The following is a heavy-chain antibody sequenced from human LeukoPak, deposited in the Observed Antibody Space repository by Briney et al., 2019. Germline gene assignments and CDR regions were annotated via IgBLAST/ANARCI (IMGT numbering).Heavy chain of an antibody. CDR2: INHYGST. CDR3: ARGCLDGSGGTYFNWFDP. CDR1: GGSFSGYY. D-gene: IGHD1-26*01. Sequence: SETLSLTCGVYGGSFSGYYWSWIRQPPGKGLEWIGEINHYGSTDYNPTLKSRVTMSVDTSKNQFSLKLTSVTAADTAVYYCARGCLDGSGGTYFNWFDPWGQGTLVTVSS. V-gene: IGHV4-34*01. J-gene: IGHJ5*02.